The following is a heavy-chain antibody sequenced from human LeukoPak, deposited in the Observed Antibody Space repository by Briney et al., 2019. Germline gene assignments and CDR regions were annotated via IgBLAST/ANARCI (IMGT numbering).Heavy chain of an antibody. CDR3: AKDIGGGGYYDTGPSWAFDI. J-gene: IGHJ3*02. V-gene: IGHV3-23*01. CDR2: ISGSGGST. D-gene: IGHD3-22*01. CDR1: GFTFSSYA. Sequence: PGGSLRLSCAASGFTFSSYAMSWVRQAPGKGLEWVSAISGSGGSTYYADSVKGRFTISRDNSKNTLYLQMNSLRAEDTAVYYCAKDIGGGGYYDTGPSWAFDIWGQGTMVTVSS.